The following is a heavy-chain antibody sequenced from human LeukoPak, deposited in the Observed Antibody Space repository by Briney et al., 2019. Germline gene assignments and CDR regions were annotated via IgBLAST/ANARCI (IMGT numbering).Heavy chain of an antibody. J-gene: IGHJ4*02. CDR3: ARDFRSEGYYYDSSGLWSY. V-gene: IGHV4-39*07. D-gene: IGHD3-22*01. Sequence: SETLSLTCTVSGGSISSSSYYWGWIRQPPGKGLEWIGSIYYSGSTYYNPSLKSRVTISVDTSKNQFSLKLSSVTAADTAVYYCARDFRSEGYYYDSSGLWSYWGQGTLVTVSS. CDR2: IYYSGST. CDR1: GGSISSSSYY.